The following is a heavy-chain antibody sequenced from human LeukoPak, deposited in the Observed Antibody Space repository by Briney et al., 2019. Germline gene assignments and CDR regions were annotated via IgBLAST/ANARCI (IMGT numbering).Heavy chain of an antibody. CDR3: GRYGLSGNGYTSYFYYGMDF. CDR1: GYSFSKYW. D-gene: IGHD5-24*01. J-gene: IGHJ6*02. Sequence: GESLKISCTASGYSFSKYWIGWVRQTPGKGLEWMGVIYSDESLIRYSPSFEGQVTISADNSINTAYLQWNSLKASDTAMYYCGRYGLSGNGYTSYFYYGMDFWGQGTAVTVSS. V-gene: IGHV5-51*01. CDR2: IYSDESLI.